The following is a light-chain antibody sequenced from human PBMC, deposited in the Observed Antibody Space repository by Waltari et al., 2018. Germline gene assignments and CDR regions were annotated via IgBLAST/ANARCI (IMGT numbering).Light chain of an antibody. CDR3: CSYAGRSTWV. J-gene: IGLJ3*02. CDR2: AVR. V-gene: IGLV2-23*02. CDR1: SSNVGFFNL. Sequence: QSALTQPASVSGSPGQSVTISCTGTSSNVGFFNLFSWYQHHPGKAPKLMIYAVRDRTSWVSNRFSGSKSGYTASLTISGLQAEDEADYYCCSYAGRSTWVFGGGTKVTVL.